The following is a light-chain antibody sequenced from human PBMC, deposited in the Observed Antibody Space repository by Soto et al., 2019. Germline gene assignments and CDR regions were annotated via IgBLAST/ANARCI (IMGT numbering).Light chain of an antibody. CDR3: SSYTSSSTPV. J-gene: IGLJ2*01. Sequence: QSVLTQPASVSGSPGQSITISCTGTSSDVGGYNYVSWYQQHPGKAPKLMIYDVSNRPSGVSNRFAGSKSGNTASPTISGLQAEDEADYYCSSYTSSSTPVFGGGTKLTVL. V-gene: IGLV2-14*01. CDR2: DVS. CDR1: SSDVGGYNY.